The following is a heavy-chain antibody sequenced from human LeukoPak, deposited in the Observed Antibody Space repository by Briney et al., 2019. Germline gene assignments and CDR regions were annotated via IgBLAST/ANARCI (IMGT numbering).Heavy chain of an antibody. Sequence: GASVKLSCKACGYTFTGYYMHWVRQGPGQGLEWMGWINPNSGGTNYAQKFQGRVTMTRDTSISTAYMELSRLRSDDTAVYYCVAAVAVSFDYWGQGTLVTVSS. CDR2: INPNSGGT. D-gene: IGHD6-19*01. CDR1: GYTFTGYY. V-gene: IGHV1-2*02. CDR3: VAAVAVSFDY. J-gene: IGHJ4*02.